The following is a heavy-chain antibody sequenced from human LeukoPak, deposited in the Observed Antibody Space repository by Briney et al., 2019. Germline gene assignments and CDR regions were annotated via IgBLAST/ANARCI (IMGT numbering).Heavy chain of an antibody. CDR1: GFSFSSYA. CDR3: AKDRDSKRCYKDAFHI. J-gene: IGHJ3*02. CDR2: IDGGGSNT. D-gene: IGHD3-22*01. Sequence: GGSLRLSCAASGFSFSSYAMSWVRQAPGKGLEWVSAIDGGGSNTYYAGPVTGRFTISRDNSKNTLYLQMNSLRVEDTAVYYCAKDRDSKRCYKDAFHIWGLGTLVTVSS. V-gene: IGHV3-23*01.